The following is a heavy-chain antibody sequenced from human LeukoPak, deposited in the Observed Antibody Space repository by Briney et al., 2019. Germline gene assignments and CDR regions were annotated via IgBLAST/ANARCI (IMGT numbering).Heavy chain of an antibody. D-gene: IGHD3-22*01. J-gene: IGHJ4*02. V-gene: IGHV1-18*01. CDR2: ISTYNGNT. CDR1: GYTFTSYG. Sequence: ASVKVSCKASGYTFTSYGISWVRQSPGQGLERMGWISTYNGNTNYAQKLQGRVTMTTDTSTSTAYMELRSLRSDDTAVYYCARISNYYDSTGYEYWGQGTLVTVSS. CDR3: ARISNYYDSTGYEY.